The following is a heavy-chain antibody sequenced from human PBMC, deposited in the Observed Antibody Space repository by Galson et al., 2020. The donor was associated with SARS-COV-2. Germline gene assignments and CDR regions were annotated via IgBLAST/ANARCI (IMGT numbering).Heavy chain of an antibody. CDR1: GFTFTNYA. Sequence: GGSLRLSCAASGFTFTNYAMHWVRQAPGKGLEWLTVISHDGRIQVYADSVKGRFTISRDNSGNMVFLQIVSLRPDDTALYYCTRDVSGGAADIWGQGTMVTVSS. CDR2: ISHDGRIQ. J-gene: IGHJ3*02. D-gene: IGHD1-26*01. CDR3: TRDVSGGAADI. V-gene: IGHV3-30*04.